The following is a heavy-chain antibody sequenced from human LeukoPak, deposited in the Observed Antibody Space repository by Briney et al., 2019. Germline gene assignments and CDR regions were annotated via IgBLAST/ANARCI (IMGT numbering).Heavy chain of an antibody. V-gene: IGHV3-9*01. CDR1: GFTFDDYA. CDR3: ARSPIHAAGPFDY. CDR2: ISWSGNDI. D-gene: IGHD6-13*01. Sequence: PGGSLRLSCAASGFTFDDYAMYWVRQAPGKGLEWVSSISWSGNDIGYAGSVKGRFTISRDNAQNSLYLQMNSLRDEDTAFYYCARSPIHAAGPFDYWGQGTLVTVSS. J-gene: IGHJ4*02.